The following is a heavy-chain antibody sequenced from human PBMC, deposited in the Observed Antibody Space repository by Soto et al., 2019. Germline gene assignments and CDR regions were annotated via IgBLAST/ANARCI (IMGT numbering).Heavy chain of an antibody. D-gene: IGHD3-3*01. Sequence: ASVKVSCKASGYTFTGNFIHWVRQAPGQGLEWMGWINPNTDGTNYAQKFQGGVTMTRDTSISTAYMEVRRLRFDDTAVYFCARTHYDFWSGHSSIDSWGQGTLVTVSS. CDR1: GYTFTGNF. V-gene: IGHV1-2*02. CDR3: ARTHYDFWSGHSSIDS. CDR2: INPNTDGT. J-gene: IGHJ4*02.